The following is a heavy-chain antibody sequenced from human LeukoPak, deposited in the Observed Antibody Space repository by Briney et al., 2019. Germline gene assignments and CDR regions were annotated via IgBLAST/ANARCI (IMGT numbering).Heavy chain of an antibody. D-gene: IGHD4-17*01. CDR2: ISSSSSYI. J-gene: IGHJ3*02. CDR3: ARDYDYGDAPGAFDI. CDR1: GFAFSSYV. V-gene: IGHV3-21*01. Sequence: KSGGSLRLSCEGSGFAFSSYVMNWVRQAPGKGLEWVSSISSSSSYIYYADSVKGRFTISRDNAKNSLYLQMNSLRAEDTAVYYCARDYDYGDAPGAFDIWGQGTMVTVSS.